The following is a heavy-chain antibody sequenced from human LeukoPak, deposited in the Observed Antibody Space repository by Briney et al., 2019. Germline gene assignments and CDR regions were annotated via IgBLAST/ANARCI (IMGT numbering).Heavy chain of an antibody. V-gene: IGHV3-30-3*01. Sequence: PGGSLRLSCAASGFTFSSYSMHWVRQAPGQGLEWVALFSYVGNNKNYADSVRGRFTISRDNSKNTLFLQVNSLRAEDTAAYYCAREGSRNGDFDYWGQGTLVTVSS. CDR2: FSYVGNNK. J-gene: IGHJ4*02. CDR3: AREGSRNGDFDY. D-gene: IGHD4-17*01. CDR1: GFTFSSYS.